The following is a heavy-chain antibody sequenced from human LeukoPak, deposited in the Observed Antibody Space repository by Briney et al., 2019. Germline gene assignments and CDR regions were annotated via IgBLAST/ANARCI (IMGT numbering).Heavy chain of an antibody. CDR2: IYTSGST. CDR1: GGSISSYY. Sequence: SETLSLTCTVSGGSISSYYWSWIRQPAGKGLEWIGRIYTSGSTNYNPSLKSRVTMSVDTSKNQFFLKLSSVTAADTAVYYCASDRIEVDAFDIWGQGTMVTVSS. J-gene: IGHJ3*02. CDR3: ASDRIEVDAFDI. V-gene: IGHV4-4*07. D-gene: IGHD2-15*01.